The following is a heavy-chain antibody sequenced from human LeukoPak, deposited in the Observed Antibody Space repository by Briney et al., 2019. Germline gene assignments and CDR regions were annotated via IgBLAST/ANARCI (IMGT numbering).Heavy chain of an antibody. Sequence: GGSLRLSCAASGFTFSFSGLSGVRRAPGKGLGWGLGISDSGGSTYYANSVKGRFTISSDNSKTTLYLQMNSLRAEATAVYYCAKRSADSSGYFDYWGQGTLVTVSS. CDR2: ISDSGGST. J-gene: IGHJ4*02. CDR3: AKRSADSSGYFDY. CDR1: GFTFSFSG. D-gene: IGHD6-19*01. V-gene: IGHV3-23*01.